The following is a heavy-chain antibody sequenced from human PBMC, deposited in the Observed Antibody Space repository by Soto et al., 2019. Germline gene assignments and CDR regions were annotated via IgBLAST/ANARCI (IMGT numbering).Heavy chain of an antibody. CDR2: ISGNGGST. J-gene: IGHJ5*02. CDR1: GFTFSSYA. D-gene: IGHD1-1*01. V-gene: IGHV3-23*01. Sequence: EVQLLESGGGLVQPGGSLRLSCAASGFTFSSYAMSWVRQAPGKGLEWVAAISGNGGSTYYADSVTGRFTISRDNSKNTLYLQMNSLRAEDTAVYYCAKGVEKSADSWFDPWGQGTLVTVSS. CDR3: AKGVEKSADSWFDP.